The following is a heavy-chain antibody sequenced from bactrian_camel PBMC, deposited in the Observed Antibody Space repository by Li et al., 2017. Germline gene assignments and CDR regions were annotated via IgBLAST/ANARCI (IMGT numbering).Heavy chain of an antibody. CDR1: GFTHSDYC. J-gene: IGHJ4*01. CDR2: ISKDGRL. V-gene: IGHV3S55*01. Sequence: HVQLVESGGGSVEAGGSLRLSCVGSGFTHSDYCMGWFRQTPGKEREEEREGVAAISKDGRLVYADPAKGRFTVSRDNDKNTLYLQMNSLKPEDTAMYYCAAHAVVTMNWVDCLSGEAAYNYWGQGTQVTVS. CDR3: AAHAVVTMNWVDCLSGEAAYNY. D-gene: IGHD1*01.